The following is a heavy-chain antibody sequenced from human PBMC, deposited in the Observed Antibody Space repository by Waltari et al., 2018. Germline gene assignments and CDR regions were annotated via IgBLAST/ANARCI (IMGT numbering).Heavy chain of an antibody. D-gene: IGHD2-2*01. Sequence: EVQLVEAGGGLVQPGGSLSLSCAASGFTFRSYWMSWVRQAPGKGLEWVANIKQDGSEKYYVDSVKGRFTISRDNAKNSLYLQMNSLRAEDTAVYYCARDIVVVPAAWRWFDPWGQGTLVTVSS. J-gene: IGHJ5*02. V-gene: IGHV3-7*01. CDR2: IKQDGSEK. CDR3: ARDIVVVPAAWRWFDP. CDR1: GFTFRSYW.